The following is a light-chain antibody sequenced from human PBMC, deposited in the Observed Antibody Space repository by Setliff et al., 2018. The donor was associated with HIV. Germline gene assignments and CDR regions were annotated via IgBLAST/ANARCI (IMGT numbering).Light chain of an antibody. CDR2: RTT. J-gene: IGLJ3*02. CDR1: TGAVTSGYY. V-gene: IGLV7-43*01. Sequence: QAVVTQEPSLTVSPGGTVTLTCTSSTGAVTSGYYANWFQQKPGQAPRPLIYRTTVKHSWTPARFSGSLLGGQAALTLSGAQPDDEAAYYCLLYYSNSWFFGGGTKVTV. CDR3: LLYYSNSWF.